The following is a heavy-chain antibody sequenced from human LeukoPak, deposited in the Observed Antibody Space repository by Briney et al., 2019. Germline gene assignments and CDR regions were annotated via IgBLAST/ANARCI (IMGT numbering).Heavy chain of an antibody. V-gene: IGHV1-18*01. CDR2: ISAYNGNT. CDR1: GYTFTSNG. Sequence: GASVKVSCKASGYTFTSNGISWVRQAPGHGLEWMGWISAYNGNTNYAQKLQGRVTMTTDTSTSTAYMELRSLRSDDTAVYYCARDGVVVPAATFDYWGQGTLVTVSS. CDR3: ARDGVVVPAATFDY. D-gene: IGHD2-2*01. J-gene: IGHJ4*02.